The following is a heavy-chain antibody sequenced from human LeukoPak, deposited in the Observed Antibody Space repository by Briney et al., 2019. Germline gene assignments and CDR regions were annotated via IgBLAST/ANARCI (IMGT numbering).Heavy chain of an antibody. V-gene: IGHV3-30-3*01. CDR2: ISYDGGNK. CDR1: GFTFSSYA. CDR3: ARDLDALDSSGYLSHGY. Sequence: PGGSLRLSCAASGFTFSSYAMHWVRQAPGKGLEWVAVISYDGGNKYYADSVKGRFTISRDNSKNTLYLQMNSLRAEDTAVYYCARDLDALDSSGYLSHGYWGQGTLVTVSS. D-gene: IGHD3-22*01. J-gene: IGHJ4*02.